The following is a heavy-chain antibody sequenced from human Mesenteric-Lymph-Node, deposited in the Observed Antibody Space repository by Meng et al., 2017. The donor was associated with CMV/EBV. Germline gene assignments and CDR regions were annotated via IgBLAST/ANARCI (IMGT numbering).Heavy chain of an antibody. D-gene: IGHD5-12*01. V-gene: IGHV3-7*01. Sequence: GGSLRLSCAASGFTFSSYEMNWVRQAPGKGLEWVANIKQDGSEKNYADSVKGRFTISRDNAKNSLYLQMNSLRAEDSAVYYCARDEGNSGYDLNDYWGQGTLVTVSS. CDR1: GFTFSSYE. J-gene: IGHJ4*02. CDR3: ARDEGNSGYDLNDY. CDR2: IKQDGSEK.